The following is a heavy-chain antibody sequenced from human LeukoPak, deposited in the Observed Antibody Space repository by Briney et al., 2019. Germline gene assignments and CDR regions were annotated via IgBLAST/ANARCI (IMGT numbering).Heavy chain of an antibody. CDR1: GGSISSYY. CDR2: IYYSGST. D-gene: IGHD6-13*01. CDR3: ARDQELVRSDAFDI. J-gene: IGHJ3*02. Sequence: PSETLSLTCTVSGGSISSYYWSWIRQPPGKGLEWIGYIYYSGSTNYNPSLKSRVTISVDTSKNQFSLKLSSVTAADTAVYYCARDQELVRSDAFDIWGQGTMVTVSS. V-gene: IGHV4-59*12.